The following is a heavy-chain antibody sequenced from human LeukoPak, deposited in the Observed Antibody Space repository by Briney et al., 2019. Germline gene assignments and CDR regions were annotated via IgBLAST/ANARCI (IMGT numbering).Heavy chain of an antibody. Sequence: ASVKVSCKASGYTFTSYGISWVRQAPGQGLEWMGWISAYNGNTNYAQKLQGRVTMTTDTSTSTAYMELRSLRSDDTAVYYCAREPYCGGDCYLDYYYYGMDVWGQGTRSPSP. CDR2: ISAYNGNT. D-gene: IGHD2-21*02. CDR3: AREPYCGGDCYLDYYYYGMDV. CDR1: GYTFTSYG. V-gene: IGHV1-18*01. J-gene: IGHJ6*02.